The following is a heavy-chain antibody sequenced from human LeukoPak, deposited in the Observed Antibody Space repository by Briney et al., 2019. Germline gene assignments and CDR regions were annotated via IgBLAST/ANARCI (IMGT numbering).Heavy chain of an antibody. CDR3: ARGRYCSADICSGGDAFDI. CDR1: GGSINNYY. V-gene: IGHV4-4*07. Sequence: PSETLSLTCTVSGGSINNYYWSWIRQPAGKGLEWIGRTYTRGSTNYNPSLKSRVTMSVDTSKNQFSLKLSSVTAADTAVYYCARGRYCSADICSGGDAFDIWGQGTMVSVSS. CDR2: TYTRGST. J-gene: IGHJ3*02. D-gene: IGHD2-15*01.